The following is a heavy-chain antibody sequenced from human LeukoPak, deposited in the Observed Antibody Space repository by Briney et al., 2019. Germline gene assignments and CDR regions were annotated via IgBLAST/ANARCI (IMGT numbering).Heavy chain of an antibody. J-gene: IGHJ4*02. Sequence: SVKVSCKASGYTFTGYYMHWVRQAPGQGLEWMGWINPNSGGTNYAQKFQGRVTMTRDTSISTAYMELSRLRSDDTAVYYCARVGARSGGYYFDYWGQGTLVTVSS. D-gene: IGHD3-10*01. CDR1: GYTFTGYY. CDR3: ARVGARSGGYYFDY. V-gene: IGHV1-2*02. CDR2: INPNSGGT.